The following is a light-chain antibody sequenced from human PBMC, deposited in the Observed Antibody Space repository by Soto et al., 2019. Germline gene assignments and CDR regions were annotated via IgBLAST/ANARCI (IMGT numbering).Light chain of an antibody. CDR1: SSDVGSYNL. CDR2: EGS. J-gene: IGLJ2*01. Sequence: QSALTQPASVSGSPGQSITISCTGTSSDVGSYNLVSWYQQNPGKAPQLMIYEGSKRPSGVSNRFSGSKSGNTASLTISGLQAEDEADYYCCSYAVSGTLVFGGGTKLT. V-gene: IGLV2-23*01. CDR3: CSYAVSGTLV.